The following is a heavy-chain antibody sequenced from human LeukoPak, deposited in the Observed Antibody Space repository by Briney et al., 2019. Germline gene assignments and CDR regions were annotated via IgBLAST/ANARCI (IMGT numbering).Heavy chain of an antibody. J-gene: IGHJ5*02. CDR2: IIPILGIA. CDR3: ASAPRIVGATGPFDP. Sequence: EASVKVSCKASGGTFSSYAISWVRQAPGQGLEWMGRIIPILGIANYAQKFQGRVTITADKSTSTAYMELSSLRSEDTAVYYCASAPRIVGATGPFDPWCQGTLVTVSS. D-gene: IGHD1-26*01. V-gene: IGHV1-69*04. CDR1: GGTFSSYA.